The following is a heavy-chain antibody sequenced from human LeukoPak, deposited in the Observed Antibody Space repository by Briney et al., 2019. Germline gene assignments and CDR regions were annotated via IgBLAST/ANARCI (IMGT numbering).Heavy chain of an antibody. V-gene: IGHV3-74*01. J-gene: IGHJ4*02. CDR1: GFTFSSYW. CDR2: INSDGSST. Sequence: PGGSLTLSCAASGFTFSSYWMHWVRQAPGKGLVWVSRINSDGSSTTYADSVKGRFTISSDNAKNKLYLQMNRLRADDTDVYYCVRERKYDSNFDYWGQGTLVTVSS. CDR3: VRERKYDSNFDY. D-gene: IGHD1-1*01.